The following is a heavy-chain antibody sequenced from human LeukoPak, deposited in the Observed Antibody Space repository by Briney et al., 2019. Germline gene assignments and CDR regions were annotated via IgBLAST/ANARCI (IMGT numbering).Heavy chain of an antibody. V-gene: IGHV1-2*02. CDR3: ARLLVGSRGVVWFDP. D-gene: IGHD1-26*01. Sequence: GASVKASCKASGYTFTGYYMHWVRQAPGQGLEWMGWINPNSGGTNYAQKFQGRVTMTRDTSISTAYMELSRLRSDDTAVYYCARLLVGSRGVVWFDPWGQGTLVTVSS. J-gene: IGHJ5*02. CDR2: INPNSGGT. CDR1: GYTFTGYY.